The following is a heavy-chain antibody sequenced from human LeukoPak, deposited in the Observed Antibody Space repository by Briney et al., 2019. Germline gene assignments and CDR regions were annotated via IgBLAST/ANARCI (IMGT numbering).Heavy chain of an antibody. CDR2: INTNTRNP. D-gene: IGHD3-22*01. Sequence: ASVKVSCKASGYTFTKYAMNWVRQAPGQGLEWMGWINTNTRNPTYAQGFTGQVVFSLDTSVSTAYLQINSLKAEDTAVYYCARGGFESRWASDIWDQGTMVTVSS. CDR1: GYTFTKYA. V-gene: IGHV7-4-1*02. CDR3: ARGGFESRWASDI. J-gene: IGHJ3*02.